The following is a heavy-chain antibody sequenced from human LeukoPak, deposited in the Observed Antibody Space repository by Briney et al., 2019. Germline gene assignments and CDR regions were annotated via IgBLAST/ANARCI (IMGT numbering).Heavy chain of an antibody. D-gene: IGHD2-2*01. CDR2: IYPGDSDT. CDR3: ARQGCSSTSCYFYYYGMDV. J-gene: IGHJ6*02. Sequence: GESLQISCKGSGSRFTSYWIGWVRQMPGKGLEWMGIIYPGDSDTRYSPSFQGQVTISADKSISTAYLQWSSLKDSDTAMYYCARQGCSSTSCYFYYYGMDVWGQGTTGTVS. V-gene: IGHV5-51*01. CDR1: GSRFTSYW.